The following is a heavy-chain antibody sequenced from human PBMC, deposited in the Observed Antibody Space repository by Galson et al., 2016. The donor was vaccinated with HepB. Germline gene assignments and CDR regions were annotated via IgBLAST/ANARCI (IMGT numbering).Heavy chain of an antibody. CDR1: GGSSRSYH. Sequence: SETLSLTCAVYGGSSRSYHWSWIRQPPGKGLEWIGEVNHSGSTNYNPSLKSRVTMSIDTSKSQFSLKLTSVTAADTAVYYCARRYFDWLLGGWFDPWGQGTLVTVSS. V-gene: IGHV4-34*01. CDR2: VNHSGST. CDR3: ARRYFDWLLGGWFDP. D-gene: IGHD3-9*01. J-gene: IGHJ5*02.